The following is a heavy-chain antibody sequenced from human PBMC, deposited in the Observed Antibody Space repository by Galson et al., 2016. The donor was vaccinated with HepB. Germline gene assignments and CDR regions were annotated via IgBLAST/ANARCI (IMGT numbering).Heavy chain of an antibody. Sequence: SETLSLTCAVHGASLSGYFWSWIRQPPGKGLEWIGESNNRGTTTYNQPSKSGVSMSGDTSKNEFSLKLNSVTAADTAVYYCARGGKRTTMFGVVILGHFDFWGQETLVTVSS. CDR1: GASLSGYF. D-gene: IGHD3-3*01. CDR2: SNNRGTT. V-gene: IGHV4-34*01. J-gene: IGHJ4*02. CDR3: ARGGKRTTMFGVVILGHFDF.